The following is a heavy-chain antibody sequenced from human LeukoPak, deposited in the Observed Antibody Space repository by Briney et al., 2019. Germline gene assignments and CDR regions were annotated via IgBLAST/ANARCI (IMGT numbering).Heavy chain of an antibody. J-gene: IGHJ5*02. D-gene: IGHD1-1*01. Sequence: ASVKVSCKASGYTFTSYYMHWVRQAPGQGLEWMGIINPSGGSTSYAQKFQGRVTMTRDTSTSTVYMEQSSLRSEDTAVYYCARVPVQLERGRRVGEGDWFDPWGQGTLVTVSS. CDR1: GYTFTSYY. CDR3: ARVPVQLERGRRVGEGDWFDP. V-gene: IGHV1-46*03. CDR2: INPSGGST.